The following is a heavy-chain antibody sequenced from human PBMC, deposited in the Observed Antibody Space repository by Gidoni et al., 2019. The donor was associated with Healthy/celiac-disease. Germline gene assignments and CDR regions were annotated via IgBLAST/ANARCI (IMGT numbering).Heavy chain of an antibody. V-gene: IGHV3-23*01. CDR1: GFPFSSYA. Sequence: EVQLLESGGGLVQPGGSLRLSCAASGFPFSSYAMSWVRQAPGKGLEWVSAISGSGGSTYYADSVKGRFTISRDNSKNTLYLQMNSLRAEDTAVYYCAKEHFWSGYVLAAFDIWGQGTMVTVSS. CDR3: AKEHFWSGYVLAAFDI. CDR2: ISGSGGST. J-gene: IGHJ3*02. D-gene: IGHD3-3*02.